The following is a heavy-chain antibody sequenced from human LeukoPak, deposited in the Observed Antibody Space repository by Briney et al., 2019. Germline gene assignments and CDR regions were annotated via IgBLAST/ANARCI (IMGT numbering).Heavy chain of an antibody. Sequence: PGGSLRLSCAASGFTFSSYAMSWVRQAPGKGLEWVSGISGSGSSTYFADSVKGRFTISRDNSKNTLYLQMNSLRAEDTAVYYCARGPTVTRLDYWGQGTLVTVSS. D-gene: IGHD4-17*01. V-gene: IGHV3-23*01. CDR2: ISGSGSST. CDR1: GFTFSSYA. CDR3: ARGPTVTRLDY. J-gene: IGHJ4*02.